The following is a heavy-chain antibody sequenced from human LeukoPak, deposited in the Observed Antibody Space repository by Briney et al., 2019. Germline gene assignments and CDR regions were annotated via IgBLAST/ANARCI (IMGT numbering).Heavy chain of an antibody. D-gene: IGHD1-26*01. CDR3: ARAASGNGGYYFDY. CDR2: INHSGST. Sequence: PSETLSLTCAVYGGSFSGYYWSWIRQPPGKGLEWIGEINHSGSTNYNPSLKSRVTISVDTSKNQFSLKLSSVTAADTAVYYCARAASGNGGYYFDYWGQGTLVTVSS. V-gene: IGHV4-34*01. CDR1: GGSFSGYY. J-gene: IGHJ4*02.